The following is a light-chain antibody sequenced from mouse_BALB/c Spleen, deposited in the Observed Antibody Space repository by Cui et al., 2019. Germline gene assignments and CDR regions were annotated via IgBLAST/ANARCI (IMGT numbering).Light chain of an antibody. J-gene: IGKJ1*01. CDR1: GNIHKY. Sequence: DIQMTQSPASLSASVGETVTITCPARGNIHKYLAWYQQKQGKSPQLLVYNAKTLADCVPSRFSGSGSGTQYSLKINSLQPEEFGSYYCQQFWSTPRTFGGGTKLEIK. V-gene: IGKV12-41*01. CDR3: QQFWSTPRT. CDR2: NAK.